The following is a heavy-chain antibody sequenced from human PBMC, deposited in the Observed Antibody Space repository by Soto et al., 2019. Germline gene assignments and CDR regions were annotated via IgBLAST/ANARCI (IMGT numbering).Heavy chain of an antibody. D-gene: IGHD3-22*01. CDR2: IRSKGYGGTT. Sequence: GGSLRLSCTTSGFTFGDYAMSWFRQAPGKGLEWVGFIRSKGYGGTTQYAASVKGRFTISRDDSESTAYLQMDSLKTEDTALYYCARVGSASLMVVVIADHWGQGTQVTVSS. V-gene: IGHV3-49*03. CDR3: ARVGSASLMVVVIADH. J-gene: IGHJ4*02. CDR1: GFTFGDYA.